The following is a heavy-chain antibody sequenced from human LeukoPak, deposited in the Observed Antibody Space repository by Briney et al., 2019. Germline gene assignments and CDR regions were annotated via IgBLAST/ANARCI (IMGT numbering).Heavy chain of an antibody. CDR1: GFTFSSYW. CDR2: IKQDGSEK. V-gene: IGHV3-7*01. Sequence: GGSLRLSCAASGFTFSSYWMSWVRQAPGKGLEWVANIKQDGSEKYYVDSVKGRFTTSRDNAKNSLYLQMNSLRAEDTAVYYCALRAYSSSWYSFDYWGQGTLVTVSS. D-gene: IGHD6-13*01. CDR3: ALRAYSSSWYSFDY. J-gene: IGHJ4*02.